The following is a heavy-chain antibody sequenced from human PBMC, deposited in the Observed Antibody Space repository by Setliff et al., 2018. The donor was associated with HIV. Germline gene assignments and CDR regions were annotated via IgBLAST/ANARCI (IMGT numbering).Heavy chain of an antibody. Sequence: PSETLSLTCAVSGGSISSDNWWTWVRQLPGKGLEWIGEIYHSEYTNYNASLKSRVSMSVDKSKNQFSLKLTSVTAADTAVYYCARGHCSGTNCYGVDYYGMDVWG. V-gene: IGHV4-4*02. CDR2: IYHSEYT. CDR3: ARGHCSGTNCYGVDYYGMDV. CDR1: GGSISSDNW. D-gene: IGHD2-2*01. J-gene: IGHJ6*02.